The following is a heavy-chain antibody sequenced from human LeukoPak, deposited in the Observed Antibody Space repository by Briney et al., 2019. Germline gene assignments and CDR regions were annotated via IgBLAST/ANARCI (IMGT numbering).Heavy chain of an antibody. CDR3: ARVLGGWYRDDAFDI. J-gene: IGHJ3*02. V-gene: IGHV4-59*01. D-gene: IGHD6-19*01. CDR2: IYYSGST. CDR1: GDSISSYY. Sequence: PSETLSLTCTVSGDSISSYYWSWIRQPPGKGLEWIGYIYYSGSTNYNPSLKSRVTISVDTSKNQFSLKLSSVTAADTAVYYCARVLGGWYRDDAFDIWGQGTMVTVSS.